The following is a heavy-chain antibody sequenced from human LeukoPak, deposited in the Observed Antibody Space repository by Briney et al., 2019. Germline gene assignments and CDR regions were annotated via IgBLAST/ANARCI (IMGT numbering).Heavy chain of an antibody. V-gene: IGHV3-21*01. CDR3: ARAASMIVVGNDAFDI. Sequence: PGGSLRFSCAASGFTFSSYSMNWVRQAPGKGLEWVSFISSSSSYIYYADSVKGRFTISRDNAKNSLYLQMNSLRAEDTAVYYCARAASMIVVGNDAFDIWGQGTMVTVSS. CDR2: ISSSSSYI. D-gene: IGHD3-22*01. J-gene: IGHJ3*02. CDR1: GFTFSSYS.